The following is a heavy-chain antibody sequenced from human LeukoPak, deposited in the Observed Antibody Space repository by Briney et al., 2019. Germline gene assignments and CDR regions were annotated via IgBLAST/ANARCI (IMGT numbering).Heavy chain of an antibody. D-gene: IGHD2-21*02. CDR1: GFTFSSYG. CDR3: SRDPQEHEVVTDF. J-gene: IGHJ1*01. CDR2: ISYDGSNK. Sequence: GRSLRLSCAASGFTFSSYGMHWVRQAPGKGLEWVAVISYDGSNKYYADSVKGRFTISRDNSKNSLYLQMNSLRAEDTAVYYCSRDPQEHEVVTDFWGQGTLVTVSS. V-gene: IGHV3-30*03.